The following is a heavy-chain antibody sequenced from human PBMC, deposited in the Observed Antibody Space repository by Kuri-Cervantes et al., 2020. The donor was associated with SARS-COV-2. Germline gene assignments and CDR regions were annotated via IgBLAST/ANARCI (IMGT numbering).Heavy chain of an antibody. Sequence: GGSLRLSCAASGFTVSSNYMSWVRQAPGKGLEWVSSIVGPSNSYIYYADSVKGRFTMSRDNAKDSLYLQMNSLRADDTAVYYCARVYYYGMDVWGQGTTVTVSS. CDR1: GFTVSSNY. CDR3: ARVYYYGMDV. CDR2: IVGPSNSYI. V-gene: IGHV3-21*06. J-gene: IGHJ6*02.